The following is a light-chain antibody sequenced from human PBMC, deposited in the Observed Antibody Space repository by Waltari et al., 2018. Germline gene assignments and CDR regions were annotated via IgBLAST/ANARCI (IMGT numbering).Light chain of an antibody. V-gene: IGLV2-23*02. CDR2: EVS. CDR3: CSYAGSSTYVV. J-gene: IGLJ2*01. Sequence: QAALAQPASVSGSPGQSITISCTITSTAVWGYMLVSGYQQHPVKAPKLMIYEVSKRPSGVSNRFSGSKSGNTASLTISGLQAEDEADDYCCSYAGSSTYVVFGGGTKLTVL. CDR1: STAVWGYML.